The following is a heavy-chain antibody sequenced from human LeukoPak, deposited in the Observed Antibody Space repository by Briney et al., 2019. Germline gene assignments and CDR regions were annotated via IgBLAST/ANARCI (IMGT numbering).Heavy chain of an antibody. CDR1: GCTFSSYA. D-gene: IGHD6-6*01. J-gene: IGHJ6*03. CDR2: IIPIFGTA. CDR3: ARTPLYSSSSYYYYYYMDV. Sequence: GASVKVSCKASGCTFSSYAISWVRQAPGQGLEWMGGIIPIFGTANNAQKFQGRVTITTDESTSTAYMELSSLRSEETAVYYCARTPLYSSSSYYYYYYMDVWGKGTTVTVSS. V-gene: IGHV1-69*05.